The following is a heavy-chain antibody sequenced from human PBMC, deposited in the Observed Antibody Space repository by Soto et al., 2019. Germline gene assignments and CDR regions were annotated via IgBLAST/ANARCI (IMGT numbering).Heavy chain of an antibody. CDR2: IIPIFGTA. CDR1: GGTFSSYA. V-gene: IGHV1-69*12. Sequence: QVQLVQSGAEVKKPGSSVKVSCKASGGTFSSYAISWVRQAPGQGLEWMGWIIPIFGTANYAQKFQGRVTITADESTSTAYMELSSLRSEDTAVYYCARPDLYCSGGSCYPGLDGMDVWGQGTTVTVSS. CDR3: ARPDLYCSGGSCYPGLDGMDV. D-gene: IGHD2-15*01. J-gene: IGHJ6*02.